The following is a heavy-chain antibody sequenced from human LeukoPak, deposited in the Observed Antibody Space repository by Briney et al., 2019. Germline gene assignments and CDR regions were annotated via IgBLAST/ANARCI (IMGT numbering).Heavy chain of an antibody. CDR1: GASISLYY. Sequence: SDTLSLTCSVSGASISLYYWSWVRQSAGKRPEWIGRVHATGTTNYNPSLRSRVSLSVDTFKKQFSLKLNSVTAADTAVYYCARVLGSSGYAGDWRFDLWGRGTLVTVSS. D-gene: IGHD3-22*01. J-gene: IGHJ2*01. CDR2: VHATGTT. V-gene: IGHV4-4*07. CDR3: ARVLGSSGYAGDWRFDL.